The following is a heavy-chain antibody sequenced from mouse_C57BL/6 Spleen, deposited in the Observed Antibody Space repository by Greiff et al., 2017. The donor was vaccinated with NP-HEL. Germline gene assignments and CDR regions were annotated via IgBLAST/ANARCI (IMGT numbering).Heavy chain of an antibody. D-gene: IGHD1-1*01. Sequence: LVESGGGLVQPGGSLSLSCAASGFTFTDYYMSWVRQPPGKALEWLGFIRNKANGYTTEYSASVKGRFTISRDNSQSILYLQMNALRAEDSATYYCARYASIYGYFDYWGQGTTLTVSS. J-gene: IGHJ2*01. V-gene: IGHV7-3*01. CDR2: IRNKANGYTT. CDR1: GFTFTDYY. CDR3: ARYASIYGYFDY.